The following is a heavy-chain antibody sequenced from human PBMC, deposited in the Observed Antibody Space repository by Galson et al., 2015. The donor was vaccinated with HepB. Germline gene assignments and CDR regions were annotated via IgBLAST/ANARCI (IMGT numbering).Heavy chain of an antibody. CDR2: ISWNSGSI. CDR3: AKDSSLTGFMGFDY. V-gene: IGHV3-9*01. CDR1: GFTFDDYA. J-gene: IGHJ4*02. Sequence: SLRLSCAASGFTFDDYAMHWVRQAPGKGLEWVSGISWNSGSIGYADSVKGRFTISRDNAKNSLYLQMNSLRAEDTALYYCAKDSSLTGFMGFDYWGQGTLVTVSS. D-gene: IGHD3-9*01.